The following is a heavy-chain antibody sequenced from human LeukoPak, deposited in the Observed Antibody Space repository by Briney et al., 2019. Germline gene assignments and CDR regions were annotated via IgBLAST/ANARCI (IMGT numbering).Heavy chain of an antibody. V-gene: IGHV1-18*01. CDR3: ARDYDSSGYYYYPYYFDY. Sequence: GASVKVSCKASGYTFTSYGISWVRQAPGQGLEWMGWISAYNGNTNYAQKLQGRVTMTTDTSTSTAYMELRSLRSDDTAVYYCARDYDSSGYYYYPYYFDYWGQGTLVTVSS. J-gene: IGHJ4*02. CDR1: GYTFTSYG. D-gene: IGHD3-22*01. CDR2: ISAYNGNT.